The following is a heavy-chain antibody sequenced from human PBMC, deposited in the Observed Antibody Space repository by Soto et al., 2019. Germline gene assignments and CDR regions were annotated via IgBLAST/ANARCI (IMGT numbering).Heavy chain of an antibody. CDR2: ISGSGGST. Sequence: EVQLLESRGGLVQPGGSLRLSCAASGFTFSSYAMSWVRQAPGKGLEWVSAISGSGGSTYYADSVKGRFTISRDNSKNTLYLQMNSLRAEDTAVYYCAKGWELVEAVADGWGQGTLVTVSS. CDR3: AKGWELVEAVADG. J-gene: IGHJ4*02. D-gene: IGHD1-26*01. V-gene: IGHV3-23*01. CDR1: GFTFSSYA.